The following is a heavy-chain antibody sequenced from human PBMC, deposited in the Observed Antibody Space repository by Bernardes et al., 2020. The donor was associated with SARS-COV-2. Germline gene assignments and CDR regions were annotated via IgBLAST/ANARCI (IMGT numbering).Heavy chain of an antibody. D-gene: IGHD4-17*01. V-gene: IGHV5-51*01. J-gene: IGHJ6*02. CDR1: DYTFTNYW. Sequence: GESLKISCKGSDYTFTNYWIGWVRQMPGKGLEWKGIIYPGDSDTKYSPSFQGRVTISADKSVNTAYLQWSSLKASDTAIYYCARRRYGDFGVDVWGQGTTVTVSS. CDR3: ARRRYGDFGVDV. CDR2: IYPGDSDT.